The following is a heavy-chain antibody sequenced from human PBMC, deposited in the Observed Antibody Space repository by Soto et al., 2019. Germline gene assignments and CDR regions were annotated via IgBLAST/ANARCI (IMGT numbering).Heavy chain of an antibody. J-gene: IGHJ6*03. D-gene: IGHD5-12*01. Sequence: ASVKVSCKASGGTFSSYTISWVRQAPGQRLEWMGRIIPILGITNYAQKFQGRVTITADKSTSTAYMELSSLRSEDTAVYYCARVIRNSGYDKLNYYYYYYMDVWGKGTTVTVS. V-gene: IGHV1-69*02. CDR2: IIPILGIT. CDR1: GGTFSSYT. CDR3: ARVIRNSGYDKLNYYYYYYMDV.